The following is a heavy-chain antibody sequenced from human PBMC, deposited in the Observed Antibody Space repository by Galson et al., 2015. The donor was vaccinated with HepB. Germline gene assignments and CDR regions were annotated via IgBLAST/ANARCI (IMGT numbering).Heavy chain of an antibody. CDR2: ISSSSTI. D-gene: IGHD3-10*01. J-gene: IGHJ4*02. V-gene: IGHV3-48*04. CDR1: GFTFSSYS. Sequence: SLRLSCAASGFTFSSYSMNWVRQAPGKGLEWVSYISSSSTIYYADSVKGRFTISRDNAKNSLYLQMNSLRAEDTAVYYCARELIYGSGHDYWGQGTLVTVSS. CDR3: ARELIYGSGHDY.